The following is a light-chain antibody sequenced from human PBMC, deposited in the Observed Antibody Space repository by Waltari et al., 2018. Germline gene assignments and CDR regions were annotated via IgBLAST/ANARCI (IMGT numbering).Light chain of an antibody. CDR3: GTWDSSLSGV. V-gene: IGLV1-51*01. J-gene: IGLJ3*02. CDR2: DVI. Sequence: QSVLTQPPSVSAAPGQKVTISCSGSSSNIGNNYVSWYQQLPGTAPKLPIYDVIRRPSGIPDRFSGSKSGTSATLDITGLQTGDEADYYCGTWDSSLSGVFGGGSKLTVL. CDR1: SSNIGNNY.